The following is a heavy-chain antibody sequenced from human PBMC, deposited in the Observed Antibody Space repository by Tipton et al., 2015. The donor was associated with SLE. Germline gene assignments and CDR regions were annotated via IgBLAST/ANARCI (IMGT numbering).Heavy chain of an antibody. CDR2: ISDSGST. V-gene: IGHV4-39*07. D-gene: IGHD6-19*01. CDR1: GASIRSTTFY. J-gene: IGHJ5*02. Sequence: LRLSCTVSGASIRSTTFYWGWIRQPPGKGLEWIGSISDSGSTHYTPSLKSRVTISVDTSKNQLSLMVSSVTAADTAVYYCARELGEQWLERNNWFGPWGQGTLVSVSS. CDR3: ARELGEQWLERNNWFGP.